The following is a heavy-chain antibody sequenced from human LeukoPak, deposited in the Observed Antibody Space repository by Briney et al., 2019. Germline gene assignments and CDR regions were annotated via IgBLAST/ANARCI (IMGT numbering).Heavy chain of an antibody. CDR2: INPNSGGT. J-gene: IGHJ4*02. CDR3: ARDLRYCSSTSCYVGYYFDY. Sequence: ASVKVSCKASGYTFTGYYMHWVRQAPGQGLEWMGWINPNSGGTNYAQKFQGRVTMTRDTSISTAYMELSRLRSDDTAVYYCARDLRYCSSTSCYVGYYFDYWGQGTLVTVSS. CDR1: GYTFTGYY. D-gene: IGHD2-2*01. V-gene: IGHV1-2*02.